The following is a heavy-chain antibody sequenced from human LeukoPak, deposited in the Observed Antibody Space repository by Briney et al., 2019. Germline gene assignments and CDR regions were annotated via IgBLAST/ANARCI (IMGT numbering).Heavy chain of an antibody. J-gene: IGHJ4*02. CDR1: GYTFTGYY. D-gene: IGHD5-12*01. CDR2: INPNSGGT. Sequence: GESLKVSCKASGYTFTGYYMHWVRQAPGQGLEWMGRINPNSGGTNYAQKFQGRVTMTRDTSISTAYMELSRLRSDDTAVYYCARDWEVATIPLYWGQGTLVTVSS. CDR3: ARDWEVATIPLY. V-gene: IGHV1-2*06.